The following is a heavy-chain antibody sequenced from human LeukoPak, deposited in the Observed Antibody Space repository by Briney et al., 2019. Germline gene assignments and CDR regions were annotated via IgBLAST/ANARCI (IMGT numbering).Heavy chain of an antibody. J-gene: IGHJ4*02. Sequence: GASVKVSCKASGYTFTSYGICWVRQAPGQGLEWMGWISAYNGNTNYAQKLQGRVTMATDTSTSTAYMELRSLRSDDTAVYYCARDSVSMITFGGVIPRPFDYWGQGTLVTVSS. CDR3: ARDSVSMITFGGVIPRPFDY. CDR2: ISAYNGNT. D-gene: IGHD3-16*02. CDR1: GYTFTSYG. V-gene: IGHV1-18*01.